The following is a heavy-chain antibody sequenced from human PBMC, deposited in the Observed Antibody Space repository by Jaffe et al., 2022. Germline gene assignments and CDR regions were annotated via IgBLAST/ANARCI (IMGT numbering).Heavy chain of an antibody. CDR3: ARGSHYYGSGSYYVYYYYMDV. J-gene: IGHJ6*03. V-gene: IGHV4-34*01. Sequence: QVQLQQWGAGLLKPSETLSLTCAVYGGSFSGYYWSWIRQPPGKGLEWIGEINHSGSTNYNPSLKSRVTISVDTSKNQFSLKLSSVTAADTAVYYCARGSHYYGSGSYYVYYYYMDVWGKGTTVTVSS. CDR2: INHSGST. CDR1: GGSFSGYY. D-gene: IGHD3-10*01.